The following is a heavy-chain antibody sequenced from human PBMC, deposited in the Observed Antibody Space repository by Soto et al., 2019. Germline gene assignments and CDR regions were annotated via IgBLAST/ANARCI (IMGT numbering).Heavy chain of an antibody. CDR2: IKQDGSEK. D-gene: IGHD5-18*01. J-gene: IGHJ6*02. CDR1: GFTFSSYW. V-gene: IGHV3-7*05. Sequence: PGGSLRLSCAASGFTFSSYWLSWVRQAPGKGLEWVANIKQDGSEKYYVDSVKGRFTISRDNAKNSLYLQMNSLRAEDTAVYYCARDAYRGFTAIYYYGMDVWGQGTTVTVSS. CDR3: ARDAYRGFTAIYYYGMDV.